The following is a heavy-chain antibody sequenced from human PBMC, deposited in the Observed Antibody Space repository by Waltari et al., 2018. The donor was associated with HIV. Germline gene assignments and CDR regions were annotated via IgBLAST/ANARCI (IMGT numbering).Heavy chain of an antibody. V-gene: IGHV3-11*01. Sequence: QVQLVESGGDLVKPGGSLRLSCAASGFTFSDYYMSWIRQAPGKVLGWVSFISDSVSTIYYADSVKGRFTISRDNAKKSLYLQMNRLRAEDTALYYCARGGGTYSDYWGQGTLVTVSS. J-gene: IGHJ4*02. CDR2: ISDSVSTI. D-gene: IGHD1-26*01. CDR1: GFTFSDYY. CDR3: ARGGGTYSDY.